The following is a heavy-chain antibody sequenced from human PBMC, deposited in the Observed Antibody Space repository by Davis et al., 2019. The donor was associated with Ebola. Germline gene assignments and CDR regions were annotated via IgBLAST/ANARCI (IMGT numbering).Heavy chain of an antibody. Sequence: MPSETLSLTCTVSGGSISTYYWSWIRQPPGKGLEWIGNIYYRGTTTYNPSLRSRVTISVDTLNNQFSLKLTSVTAADTATYYCARQYFTRGNYLDHWGQGALVTVSS. D-gene: IGHD3-10*01. CDR1: GGSISTYY. V-gene: IGHV4-59*08. CDR2: IYYRGTT. J-gene: IGHJ4*02. CDR3: ARQYFTRGNYLDH.